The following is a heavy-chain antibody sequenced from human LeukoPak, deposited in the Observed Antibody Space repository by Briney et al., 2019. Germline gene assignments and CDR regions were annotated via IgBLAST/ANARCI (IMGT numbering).Heavy chain of an antibody. CDR3: ARAGGVYSGSYYFDY. V-gene: IGHV1-46*01. J-gene: IGHJ4*02. CDR2: INPSGGST. Sequence: ASVKVSCKASGYTFTSYYMHWMRQAPGQGLEWMGIINPSGGSTSYAQKFQGRVTMTRDTSTSTVYMELSSLRSEDTAVYYCARAGGVYSGSYYFDYWGQGTLVTVSS. CDR1: GYTFTSYY. D-gene: IGHD1-26*01.